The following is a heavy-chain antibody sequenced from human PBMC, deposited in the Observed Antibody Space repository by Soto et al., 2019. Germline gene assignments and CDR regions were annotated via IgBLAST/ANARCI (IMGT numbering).Heavy chain of an antibody. D-gene: IGHD3-3*01. J-gene: IGHJ5*02. CDR3: ARGGDDLWSGSVSWFDP. CDR2: IYYSGST. V-gene: IGHV4-30-4*01. CDR1: GGSISSGDYY. Sequence: QVQLQESGPGLVKPSQTLSLTCTVSGGSISSGDYYWSWLRQPPGKGLEWIGYIYYSGSTYYNPSPTSRVTISVDMSENQFSLKLSSVTAADTTVYYCARGGDDLWSGSVSWFDPWGQGTLVTVSS.